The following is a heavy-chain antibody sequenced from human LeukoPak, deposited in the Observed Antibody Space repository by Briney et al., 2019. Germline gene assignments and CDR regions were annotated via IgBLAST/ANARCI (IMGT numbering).Heavy chain of an antibody. CDR3: AREPDYYGSGNSHDAFDI. Sequence: GGTLRLSCVASGFTFSSSAMSWVRQAPGRGLEWVSGISSTGGITYYADSAKGRFTISRDISKNTLYLQMNSLRAEDTAVYYCAREPDYYGSGNSHDAFDIWGQGTMVTVSS. CDR1: GFTFSSSA. J-gene: IGHJ3*02. D-gene: IGHD3-10*01. CDR2: ISSTGGIT. V-gene: IGHV3-23*01.